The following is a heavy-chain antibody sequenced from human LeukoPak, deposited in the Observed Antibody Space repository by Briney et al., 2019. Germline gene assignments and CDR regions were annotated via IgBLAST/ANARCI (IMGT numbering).Heavy chain of an antibody. Sequence: SVKVSCKASGGTFSSYAISWVRQAPGQGLEWMGGIIPIFGTANYAQKFQGRVTITADESTSTAYMELSSLRSEDTAVYYCARTPAYYYDSSGYSLWGQGTLVTVSS. CDR2: IIPIFGTA. CDR1: GGTFSSYA. D-gene: IGHD3-22*01. J-gene: IGHJ4*02. V-gene: IGHV1-69*13. CDR3: ARTPAYYYDSSGYSL.